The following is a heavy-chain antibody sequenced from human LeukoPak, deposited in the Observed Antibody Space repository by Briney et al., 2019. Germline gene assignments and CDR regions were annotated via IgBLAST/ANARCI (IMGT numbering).Heavy chain of an antibody. V-gene: IGHV4-34*01. CDR1: GGSFSGYY. Sequence: SETLSLTCAVHGGSFSGYYWNWIRQPPGKGLEWIGEINHSGSTNYNPSLKSRVTISVDTSKNQFSLKLSSVTAADTAVYYCARGLPATTVTSANYYGMDVWGQGTTVTVSS. CDR2: INHSGST. D-gene: IGHD4-17*01. J-gene: IGHJ6*02. CDR3: ARGLPATTVTSANYYGMDV.